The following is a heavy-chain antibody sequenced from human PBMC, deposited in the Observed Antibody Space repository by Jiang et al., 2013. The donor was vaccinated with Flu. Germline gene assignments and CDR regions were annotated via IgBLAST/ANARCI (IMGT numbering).Heavy chain of an antibody. CDR1: GYSFTSYW. V-gene: IGHV5-51*01. D-gene: IGHD1-7*01. Sequence: LKISCKGSGYSFTSYWIGWVRQMPGKGLEWMGIIYPGDSDTRYSPSFQGQVTISADKSISTAYLQWSSLKASDTAMYYCARHQTGTTFYDAFDIWGQGTMVTVSS. CDR2: IYPGDSDT. J-gene: IGHJ3*02. CDR3: ARHQTGTTFYDAFDI.